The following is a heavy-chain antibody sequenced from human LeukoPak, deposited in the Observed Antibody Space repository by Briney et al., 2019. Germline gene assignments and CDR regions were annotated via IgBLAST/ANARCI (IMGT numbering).Heavy chain of an antibody. CDR3: ARGGRGPYYYYYMDV. V-gene: IGHV1-8*01. CDR2: MNPNSGNT. J-gene: IGHJ6*03. Sequence: VASVKVSCKASVYTFTSYDINWVRQATGQGLEWMGWMNPNSGNTGYAQKFQGRVTMTRNTSISTAYMELSSLRSEDTAVYYCARGGRGPYYYYYMDVWGKGTTVTVSS. CDR1: VYTFTSYD. D-gene: IGHD3-10*01.